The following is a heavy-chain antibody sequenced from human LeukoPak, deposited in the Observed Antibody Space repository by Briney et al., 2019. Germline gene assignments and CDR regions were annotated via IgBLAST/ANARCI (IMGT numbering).Heavy chain of an antibody. D-gene: IGHD3-16*01. CDR3: ARDAYLRGPIDY. Sequence: QPGGSLRLSCAASGFTFSSYEMNWVRQAPGKGLEWVSYISSSGSTIYYADSVKGRFTISRDNAKNSLYLQMNSLRAEDTAVYYCARDAYLRGPIDYWGQGTLVTVSS. J-gene: IGHJ4*02. V-gene: IGHV3-48*03. CDR2: ISSSGSTI. CDR1: GFTFSSYE.